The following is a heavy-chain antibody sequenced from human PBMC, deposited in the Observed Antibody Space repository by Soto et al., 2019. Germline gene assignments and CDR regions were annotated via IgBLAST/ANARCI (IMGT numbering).Heavy chain of an antibody. CDR2: INNNSGRK. J-gene: IGHJ4*02. Sequence: GSLRLSCAASGFSFSSYTMNWVRQAPGKGLEWVSSINNNSGRKYYADSVKGRFAISRDNSKNTLFLQMNSLKAEDTAAYFCAKDGDYEYFDYWGQGTQVTVSS. CDR1: GFSFSSYT. D-gene: IGHD3-22*01. CDR3: AKDGDYEYFDY. V-gene: IGHV3-23*01.